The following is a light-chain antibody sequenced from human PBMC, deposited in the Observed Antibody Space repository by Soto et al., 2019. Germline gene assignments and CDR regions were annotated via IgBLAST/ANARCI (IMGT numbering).Light chain of an antibody. CDR2: DAS. CDR1: QSVSSY. CDR3: QQRSNWPPYT. V-gene: IGKV3-11*01. Sequence: EIVLTQSPATLSLSPGERATLSCRASQSVSSYLAWYKQNPGQAPRLLIYDASSRATGIPARFSGSGSGTDFTLTISSLEPEDFAVYYCQQRSNWPPYTFGQGTKLEIK. J-gene: IGKJ2*01.